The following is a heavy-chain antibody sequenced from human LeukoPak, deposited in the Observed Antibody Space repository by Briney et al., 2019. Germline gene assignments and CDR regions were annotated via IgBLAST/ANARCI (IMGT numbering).Heavy chain of an antibody. CDR2: VYYSGST. CDR1: GGSINSYS. J-gene: IGHJ4*02. V-gene: IGHV4-59*01. Sequence: SETLCLTCTVSGGSINSYSWTWIRQPPGKGLEWIGFVYYSGSTNCNPSLKSRVTISVDTSKTQFSLKLSSVTAADTAVYYCARGRRYFDYWGQGTLVTVSS. CDR3: ARGRRYFDY.